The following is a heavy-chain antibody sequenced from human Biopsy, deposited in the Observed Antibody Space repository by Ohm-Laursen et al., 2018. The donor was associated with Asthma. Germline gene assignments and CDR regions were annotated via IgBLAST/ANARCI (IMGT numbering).Heavy chain of an antibody. J-gene: IGHJ6*04. Sequence: RISCKASGDSFSNYAISWVRQAPGQGLEWMGGLIPVLGTPDHAQMFEGRVTITADESTSTAYMELSSLRSEDTAVYYCAREATSGEVPFGYFYALDVWGEGTTVTVSS. CDR2: LIPVLGTP. D-gene: IGHD2-2*01. V-gene: IGHV1-69*01. CDR1: GDSFSNYA. CDR3: AREATSGEVPFGYFYALDV.